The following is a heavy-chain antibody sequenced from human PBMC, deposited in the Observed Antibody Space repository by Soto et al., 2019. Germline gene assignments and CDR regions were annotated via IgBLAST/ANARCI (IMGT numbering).Heavy chain of an antibody. J-gene: IGHJ5*02. CDR2: IYYAGTT. CDR1: DGSISPYY. V-gene: IGHV4-59*12. Sequence: SETLSLTCTVSDGSISPYYWSWIRQPPGKGLEWIGYIYYAGTTTYNPSLKSRINISIDKSKNQISLKLSSVTAADTAVYYCAREYSGLSRWFDAWGQGTLVTVSS. D-gene: IGHD6-13*01. CDR3: AREYSGLSRWFDA.